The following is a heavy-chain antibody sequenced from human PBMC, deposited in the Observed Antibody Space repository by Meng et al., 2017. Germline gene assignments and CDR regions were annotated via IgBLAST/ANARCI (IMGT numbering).Heavy chain of an antibody. CDR3: ARGAVYYDYVGGSYRTHNHRKFDY. V-gene: IGHV4-34*01. J-gene: IGHJ4*02. CDR1: GGSFSGYY. Sequence: SETLSLTCAVYGGSFSGYYWSLIRQSPGKGLEWIGEINHSGSTNYNPSLKSRVTISVDTSKNQFSLKLSSVTAADTAVYYCARGAVYYDYVGGSYRTHNHRKFDYWGQGTLVTVSS. CDR2: INHSGST. D-gene: IGHD3-16*02.